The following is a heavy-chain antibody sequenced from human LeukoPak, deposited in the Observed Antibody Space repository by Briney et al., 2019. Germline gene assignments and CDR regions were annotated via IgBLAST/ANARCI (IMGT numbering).Heavy chain of an antibody. CDR3: ARGRGAVAGTYYFDY. CDR1: GGSISSSNW. D-gene: IGHD6-19*01. Sequence: TSETLSLTCAVSGGSISSSNWWSWVRQPPGKGLEWIGEIYHSGSTNYNPSLKSRVTISVDKSKNQFSLKLSSVTAADTAVYYCARGRGAVAGTYYFDYWGQGTLVTVSS. V-gene: IGHV4-4*02. CDR2: IYHSGST. J-gene: IGHJ4*02.